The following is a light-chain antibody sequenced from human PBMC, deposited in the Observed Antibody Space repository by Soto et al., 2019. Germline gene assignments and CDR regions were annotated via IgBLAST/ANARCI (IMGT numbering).Light chain of an antibody. Sequence: EIVLTQSPGTLSLSPRERATLSCRASQSVSNNYLAWYQHRPGQAPRLLIYGASTRAPGIPDRFSGSGSGPDFTLTIRRLEPEDFAVYYCQQYAASPRTFGQGTQVEV. CDR2: GAS. V-gene: IGKV3-20*01. J-gene: IGKJ1*01. CDR1: QSVSNNY. CDR3: QQYAASPRT.